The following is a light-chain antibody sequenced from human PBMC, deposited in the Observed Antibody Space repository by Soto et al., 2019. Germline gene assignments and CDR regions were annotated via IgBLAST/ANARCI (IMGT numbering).Light chain of an antibody. V-gene: IGLV1-40*01. CDR3: HSYTSRSSRGV. CDR1: CSNIGAYHD. Sequence: QSVLTQPPSVSGAPGQTVTISCTCSCSNIGAYHDVSWYQQLPGKAPKLIIYGVTNRPSGVSDRFSGSKSGNSASLTISGLQAEDEADYYCHSYTSRSSRGVFGGGTKLTVL. CDR2: GVT. J-gene: IGLJ3*02.